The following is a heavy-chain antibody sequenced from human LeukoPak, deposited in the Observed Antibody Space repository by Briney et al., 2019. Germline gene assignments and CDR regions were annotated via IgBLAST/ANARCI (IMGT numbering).Heavy chain of an antibody. CDR2: IFYSGGT. Sequence: SETLSLTCTVSGDSISSYYWSWIRQPPGKGLEWLGYIFYSGGTKYNPSLWSRVTISIDTSKNQFSLRLNSVTAADTAVYYCASQSYGTSVSYWGQGTLVTVSS. J-gene: IGHJ4*02. CDR1: GDSISSYY. CDR3: ASQSYGTSVSY. D-gene: IGHD2-2*01. V-gene: IGHV4-59*01.